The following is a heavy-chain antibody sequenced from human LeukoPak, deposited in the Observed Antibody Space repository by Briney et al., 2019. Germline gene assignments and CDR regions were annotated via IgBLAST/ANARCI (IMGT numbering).Heavy chain of an antibody. CDR3: ANGALLELLRY. CDR1: GFSFSSYG. Sequence: GGSLRLSCAASGFSFSSYGMGWVRQAPGKGLEWLAPISGSGGETYYADSVKGRFTISRDNSKNTLYLQMNSLRAEDTAVYYCANGALLELLRYWGQGTLVTVSS. D-gene: IGHD1-7*01. CDR2: ISGSGGET. V-gene: IGHV3-23*01. J-gene: IGHJ4*02.